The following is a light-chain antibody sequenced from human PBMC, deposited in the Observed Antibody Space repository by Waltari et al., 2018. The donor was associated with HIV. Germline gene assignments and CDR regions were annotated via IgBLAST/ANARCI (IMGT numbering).Light chain of an antibody. Sequence: SFELTQPPSVSVSPGQTASITCAGDKLGDRYVSWYQQKPGQSPVLVMYQDFKRPSGIPERFSGSNSGNTATLAISGTQAMDEADYYCQAWDSSTAWLFGGGTKLTVL. CDR2: QDF. J-gene: IGLJ2*01. V-gene: IGLV3-1*01. CDR1: KLGDRY. CDR3: QAWDSSTAWL.